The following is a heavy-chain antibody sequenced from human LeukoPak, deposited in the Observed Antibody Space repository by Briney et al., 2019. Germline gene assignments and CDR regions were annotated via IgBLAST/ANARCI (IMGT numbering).Heavy chain of an antibody. CDR3: AREARAAAGTRGRDY. V-gene: IGHV4-34*01. J-gene: IGHJ4*02. CDR2: INHSGST. D-gene: IGHD6-13*01. CDR1: GGSFSGYY. Sequence: PSETLSLTCAVYGGSFSGYYWSWIRQPPGKGLEWIGEINHSGSTNYNPSLKSRVTISVDTSKNQFSLKLSSVTAADTAVYYCAREARAAAGTRGRDYWGQGTLVTVSS.